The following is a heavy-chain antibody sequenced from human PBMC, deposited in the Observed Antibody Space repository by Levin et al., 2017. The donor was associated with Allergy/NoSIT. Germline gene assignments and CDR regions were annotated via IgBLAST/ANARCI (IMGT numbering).Heavy chain of an antibody. V-gene: IGHV3-30-3*01. J-gene: IGHJ4*02. CDR3: ARAPPAQWVSDY. CDR2: ISYDGSNK. Sequence: PGGSLRLSCAASGFTFSSYAMHWVRQAPGKGLEWVAVISYDGSNKYYADSVKGRFTISRDNSKNTLYLQMNSLRAEDTAVYYCARAPPAQWVSDYWGQGTLVTVAS. D-gene: IGHD1-26*01. CDR1: GFTFSSYA.